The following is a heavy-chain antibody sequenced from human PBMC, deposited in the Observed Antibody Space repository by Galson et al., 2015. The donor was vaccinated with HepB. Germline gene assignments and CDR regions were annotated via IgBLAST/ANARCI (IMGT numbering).Heavy chain of an antibody. CDR3: ARQREATIVTRSAIFDY. J-gene: IGHJ4*02. Sequence: ETLSLTCSVSGGSISSRSHYWGWIRLSPGKGPEWIGSMYYSGGPYYNPSLMSRVTVPVDKSRNRFSLNLRSVTAADTAVYYCARQREATIVTRSAIFDYWGQGTPVTVSS. CDR1: GGSISSRSHY. D-gene: IGHD4-11*01. V-gene: IGHV4-39*01. CDR2: MYYSGGP.